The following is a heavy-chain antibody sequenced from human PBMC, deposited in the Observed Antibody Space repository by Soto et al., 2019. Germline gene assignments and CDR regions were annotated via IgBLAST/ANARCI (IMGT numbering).Heavy chain of an antibody. Sequence: QVQLVQSGPEMREPGSSVKVSCKASGGPFGSYSISWVRQAPGQGLQWMGRIIPILDITNYAHKFQGRVTLTADKYTRTAYMDLSSLRSDDTAVYYCARGRKLDYDLPQDLYYYMDVWGQGIAVTVSS. D-gene: IGHD3-16*01. CDR1: GGPFGSYS. J-gene: IGHJ6*03. CDR3: ARGRKLDYDLPQDLYYYMDV. CDR2: IIPILDIT. V-gene: IGHV1-69*02.